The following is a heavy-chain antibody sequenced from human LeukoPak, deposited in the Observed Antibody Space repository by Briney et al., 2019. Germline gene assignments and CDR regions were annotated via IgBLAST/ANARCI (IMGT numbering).Heavy chain of an antibody. CDR3: ARGFSVYARSYFDF. J-gene: IGHJ4*02. Sequence: PGGSLRLSCAASGFTFSSYAMSWVRQAPGKGLEWVSAISGSGGSTYYADSVKGRFTISRDSSKNTLYLQMNSLSAEDTAVYYCARGFSVYARSYFDFWGQGTLVTVSS. CDR2: ISGSGGST. D-gene: IGHD5/OR15-5a*01. CDR1: GFTFSSYA. V-gene: IGHV3-23*01.